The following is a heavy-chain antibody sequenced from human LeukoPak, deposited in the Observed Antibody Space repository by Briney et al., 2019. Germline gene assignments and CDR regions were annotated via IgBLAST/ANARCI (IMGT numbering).Heavy chain of an antibody. Sequence: PSQTLSLTCTVSGGSISSGDYFWSWIRQPPGKGLEWIRYIYYSGSTYYNSSLKSRVTISIDTSKNQFSLKLSSVTAADTAVYYCAREKCSGGICYSGFDCWGQGTLVTVSS. D-gene: IGHD2-15*01. CDR1: GGSISSGDYF. CDR3: AREKCSGGICYSGFDC. V-gene: IGHV4-30-4*01. CDR2: IYYSGST. J-gene: IGHJ4*02.